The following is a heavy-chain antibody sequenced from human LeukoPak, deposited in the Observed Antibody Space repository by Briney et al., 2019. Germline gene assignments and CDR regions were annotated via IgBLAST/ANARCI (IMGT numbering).Heavy chain of an antibody. CDR2: ISGSGGST. D-gene: IGHD3-10*01. J-gene: IGHJ4*02. CDR3: AKVRYYYGSGSYYFDY. V-gene: IGHV3-23*01. Sequence: GGSLRLSCAASGFTFSSYAMSWVRQAPGKGLEWVSAISGSGGSTYYAGSVKGRFTISRDNSKNTLYLQMNSLRAEDTAVYYCAKVRYYYGSGSYYFDYWGQGTLVTVSS. CDR1: GFTFSSYA.